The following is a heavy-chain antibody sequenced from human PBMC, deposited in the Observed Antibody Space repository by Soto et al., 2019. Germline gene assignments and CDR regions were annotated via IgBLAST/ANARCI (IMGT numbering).Heavy chain of an antibody. CDR2: VNHSGST. CDR3: VRGRGFMSRNAFDI. CDR1: DGSFRDYY. Sequence: QVQLQQWGAGLLKPSETLSLTCAVKDGSFRDYYWSWIRQPPGKGLEWLGEVNHSGSTNSNPSLTSRVTKSVDNSTQQFSVTLSSVTAADTAVYYCVRGRGFMSRNAFDIWGQGTMVTVS. J-gene: IGHJ3*02. V-gene: IGHV4-34*01.